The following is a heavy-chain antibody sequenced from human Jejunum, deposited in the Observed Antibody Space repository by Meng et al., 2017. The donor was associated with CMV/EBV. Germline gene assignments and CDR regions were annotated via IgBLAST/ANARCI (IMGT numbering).Heavy chain of an antibody. J-gene: IGHJ4*02. Sequence: FTGFYITWVRQAPGQGLEWLGWLNPKNGATNYAQKFQGRVTMTGDTSTSTAYMELSRLSSDDTAVYYCTRDLYCGGNCYSAVDYWGQGTQVTVS. V-gene: IGHV1-2*02. CDR1: FTGFY. CDR3: TRDLYCGGNCYSAVDY. CDR2: LNPKNGAT. D-gene: IGHD2-21*01.